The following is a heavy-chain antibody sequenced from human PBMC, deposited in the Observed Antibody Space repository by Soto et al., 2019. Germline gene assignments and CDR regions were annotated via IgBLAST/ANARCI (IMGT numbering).Heavy chain of an antibody. J-gene: IGHJ4*02. CDR3: ATASGTGVGTTSY. CDR2: TSAYNGET. D-gene: IGHD1-26*01. Sequence: QVHLVQSGPEVKKPGASAKGTCKASVYTFSNYGISWMRQVPGQGLEWMGWTSAYNGETKYAQKFQGRVTMTTEISTTTAYMKLGSLRSDDTAVYYCATASGTGVGTTSYWGQGTLVTVSS. CDR1: VYTFSNYG. V-gene: IGHV1-18*01.